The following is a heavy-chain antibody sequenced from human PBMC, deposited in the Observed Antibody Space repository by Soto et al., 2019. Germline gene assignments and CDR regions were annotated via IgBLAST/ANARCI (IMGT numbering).Heavy chain of an antibody. CDR1: GFTFSSYE. D-gene: IGHD2-21*01. V-gene: IGHV3-48*03. Sequence: PGGSLRLSCAASGFTFSSYEMDWVRQAPGKGLQWVSYISSSGSTIYYADSEKGRFTISRDNAKNSLYLQMNSLRAEDTAVYYCVSQGVNNHYGMDVWGQGTTVTVSS. J-gene: IGHJ6*02. CDR2: ISSSGSTI. CDR3: VSQGVNNHYGMDV.